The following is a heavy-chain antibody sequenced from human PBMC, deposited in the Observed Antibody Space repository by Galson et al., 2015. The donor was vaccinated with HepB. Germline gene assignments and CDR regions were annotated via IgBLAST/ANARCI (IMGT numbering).Heavy chain of an antibody. V-gene: IGHV3-30*04. J-gene: IGHJ3*02. D-gene: IGHD3-16*02. Sequence: SLRLSCAASGFTFSSYAMHWVRQAPGKGLEWVAVISYDGSNKYYADSVKGRFTISRDNSKNTLYLQMNSLRAEDTAVYYCVRLGELSHDAFDIWGQGTLVTVSS. CDR1: GFTFSSYA. CDR3: VRLGELSHDAFDI. CDR2: ISYDGSNK.